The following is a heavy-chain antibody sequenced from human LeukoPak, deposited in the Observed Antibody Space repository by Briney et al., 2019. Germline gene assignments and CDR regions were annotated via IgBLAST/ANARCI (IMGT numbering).Heavy chain of an antibody. D-gene: IGHD3-22*01. Sequence: GGSLRLSCAASGFTVSSNYMSWVHQAPGKGLEWVSVIYSGGSTYYADSVKGRFTISRDNSKNTLYLQMNSLRAEDTAVYYCARAGYYDSSGYYYFDYWGQGTLVTVSS. CDR1: GFTVSSNY. CDR2: IYSGGST. J-gene: IGHJ4*02. CDR3: ARAGYYDSSGYYYFDY. V-gene: IGHV3-66*01.